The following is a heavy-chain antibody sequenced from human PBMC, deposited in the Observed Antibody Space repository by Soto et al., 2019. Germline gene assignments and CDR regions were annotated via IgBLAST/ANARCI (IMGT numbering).Heavy chain of an antibody. V-gene: IGHV1-69*13. CDR2: IIPIFGTA. Sequence: SVKVSCKASGGTFSNSALSWVRQAPGQGLEWMGGIIPIFGTANYAQKFQGRVTITADESTSTAYMELSSLRSEDTAVYYCATGTSCHRPCSPSYYYYGMAVWGQGTTVTVSS. CDR1: GGTFSNSA. J-gene: IGHJ6*02. D-gene: IGHD2-2*01. CDR3: ATGTSCHRPCSPSYYYYGMAV.